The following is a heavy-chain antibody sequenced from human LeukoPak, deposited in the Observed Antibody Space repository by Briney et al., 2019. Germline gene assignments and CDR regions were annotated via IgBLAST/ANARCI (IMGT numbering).Heavy chain of an antibody. CDR3: ARHYGP. D-gene: IGHD3-10*01. J-gene: IGHJ4*02. Sequence: SETLSLTCAVYGGSLSSYYWGWIRQPPGKGLEWIGSIYYSGSTYYNPSLKSRVTISVDTSKNQFSLKLNSVTATDTAVYYCARHYGPWGQGTLVTVSS. V-gene: IGHV4-39*01. CDR1: GGSLSSYY. CDR2: IYYSGST.